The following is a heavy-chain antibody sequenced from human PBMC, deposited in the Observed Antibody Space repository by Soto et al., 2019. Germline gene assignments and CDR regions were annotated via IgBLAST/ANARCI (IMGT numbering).Heavy chain of an antibody. CDR3: ARDREGMAVTGGYYVDY. V-gene: IGHV1-18*01. CDR2: VSAYNGNT. Sequence: GASVKVSFKASGYTFISYGISWVRQAPGQGLEWMGWVSAYNGNTNYAQKFQGRVTMTTDTATHTAYMELSSLRSDDTAVYYCARDREGMAVTGGYYVDYWGQRTTVTVSS. J-gene: IGHJ4*03. CDR1: GYTFISYG. D-gene: IGHD6-19*01.